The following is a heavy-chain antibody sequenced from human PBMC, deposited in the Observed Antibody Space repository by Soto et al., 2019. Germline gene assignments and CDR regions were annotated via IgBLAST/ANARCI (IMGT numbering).Heavy chain of an antibody. J-gene: IGHJ4*02. Sequence: QVTLVQSGAEVKKPGASVKVSCKASGYTFTNFGISWVRQAPGQGLEWMGWISAYNGNTNYAQNFQASVTKTTDTSTSRANMELSRQKSDATAVYYCARGGNPIDYWGQGTLVTVSS. CDR1: GYTFTNFG. CDR3: ARGGNPIDY. CDR2: ISAYNGNT. V-gene: IGHV1-18*01. D-gene: IGHD3-16*01.